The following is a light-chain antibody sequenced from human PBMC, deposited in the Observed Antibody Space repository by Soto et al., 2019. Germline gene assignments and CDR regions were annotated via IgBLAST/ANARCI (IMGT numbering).Light chain of an antibody. CDR1: SSDIGGHNY. J-gene: IGLJ3*02. V-gene: IGLV2-14*01. Sequence: QSALTQPASVSGSPGQSITISCTGTSSDIGGHNYVSWYQHFPGTAPKLILYEVTQRPSGVSPRFSGSKSGNTASLTISGXXSEDEADYYCSSYTTTATLMXXGGTKLTVL. CDR3: SSYTTTATLM. CDR2: EVT.